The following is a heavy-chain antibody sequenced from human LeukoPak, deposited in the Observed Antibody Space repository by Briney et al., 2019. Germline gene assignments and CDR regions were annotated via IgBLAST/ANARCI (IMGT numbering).Heavy chain of an antibody. D-gene: IGHD3-10*01. V-gene: IGHV1-8*01. CDR1: GYTFTSYD. J-gene: IGHJ3*02. CDR2: MNPNSGNT. CDR3: AREDYYGSGSYFDAFDI. Sequence: EASVKVSCKASGYTFTSYDINWVRQATGQGLEWMGWMNPNSGNTGYAQKFQGRVTMTRNTSISTAYMELSSLRSEDTAVYYCAREDYYGSGSYFDAFDIWGQGTMVTVS.